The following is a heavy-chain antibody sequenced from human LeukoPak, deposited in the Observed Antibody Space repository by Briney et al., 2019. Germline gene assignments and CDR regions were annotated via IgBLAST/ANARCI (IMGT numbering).Heavy chain of an antibody. V-gene: IGHV3-30-3*01. CDR2: ISYDGSNK. Sequence: GGSLRLSCAASGFTFSSYAMHWVRQAPGKGLEWVAVISYDGSNKYYADSVKGRFTISRDNSKNTLYLQMNSLRAEDTAVYYCARTFTGTSGVDYWGQGTLVTVSS. CDR1: GFTFSSYA. J-gene: IGHJ4*02. D-gene: IGHD1-1*01. CDR3: ARTFTGTSGVDY.